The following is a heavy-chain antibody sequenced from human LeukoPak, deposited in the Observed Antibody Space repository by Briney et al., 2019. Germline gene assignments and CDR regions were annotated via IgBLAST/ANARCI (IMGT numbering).Heavy chain of an antibody. CDR1: GYTFTAYY. D-gene: IGHD6-13*01. J-gene: IGHJ4*02. V-gene: IGHV1-2*02. CDR3: ATDWDIAAAGSGDY. CDR2: INPNSGGT. Sequence: GASVKVSCTASGYTFTAYYMHWVRQAPGQGLEWMGWINPNSGGTNYAQKFQGRVTMTRDTSISTAYMELSRLRSDDTAVYYCATDWDIAAAGSGDYWGQGTLVTVSS.